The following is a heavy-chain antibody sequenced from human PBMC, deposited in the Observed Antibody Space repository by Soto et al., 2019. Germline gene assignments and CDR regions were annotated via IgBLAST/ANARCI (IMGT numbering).Heavy chain of an antibody. Sequence: SETLSLTCTVSGGSISSSSYYWGWIRQPPGKGLEWIGSIYYSGSTYYNPSLKSRVTISVDTSKNQFSLKLSSVTAADTAVYYCARAGDIVVVPAALVGWFDPWGQGTLVTVSS. V-gene: IGHV4-39*01. CDR2: IYYSGST. CDR1: GGSISSSSYY. D-gene: IGHD2-2*01. J-gene: IGHJ5*02. CDR3: ARAGDIVVVPAALVGWFDP.